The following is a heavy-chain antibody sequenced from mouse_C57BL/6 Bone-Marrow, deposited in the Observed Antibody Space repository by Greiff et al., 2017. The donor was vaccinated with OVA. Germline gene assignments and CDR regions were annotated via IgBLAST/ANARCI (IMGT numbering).Heavy chain of an antibody. V-gene: IGHV5-4*01. CDR3: ATYYSNYAY. D-gene: IGHD2-5*01. CDR1: GFTFSSYA. J-gene: IGHJ3*01. CDR2: ISDGGSYT. Sequence: EVQGVESGGGLVKPGGSLKLSCASSGFTFSSYAMSWVRQTPEKRLEWVATISDGGSYTYYPDNVKGRFTISRDNAKNNLYLQMSHLKSEDTAMYYCATYYSNYAYWGQGTLVTVSA.